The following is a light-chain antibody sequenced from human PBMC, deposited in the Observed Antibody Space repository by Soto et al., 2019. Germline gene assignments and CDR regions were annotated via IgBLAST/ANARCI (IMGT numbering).Light chain of an antibody. CDR2: DVS. CDR3: SSYTSSRTLYV. V-gene: IGLV2-14*01. Sequence: QSVLTQPASVSGSPGQSITISCTGASSDVGNYNYVSWYQQHPGKAPKLIIYDVSNRPSGVSNRFSGSESGNTASLTISGLQAEDEADYYCSSYTSSRTLYVFGTGTKLTVL. CDR1: SSDVGNYNY. J-gene: IGLJ1*01.